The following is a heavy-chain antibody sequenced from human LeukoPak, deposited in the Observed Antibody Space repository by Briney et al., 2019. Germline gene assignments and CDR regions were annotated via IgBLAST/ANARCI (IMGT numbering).Heavy chain of an antibody. Sequence: SETLSLTCADSSGSISSYYWSWIRQPPGKGLEWIGSIDYFGNTNYNPSLKSRVTISVDKSKNQFSLKLRSVTAADTAVYYCARRGVSSSWDYWGQGTLVTVSS. D-gene: IGHD6-13*01. CDR3: ARRGVSSSWDY. CDR1: SGSISSYY. J-gene: IGHJ4*02. CDR2: IDYFGNT. V-gene: IGHV4-59*08.